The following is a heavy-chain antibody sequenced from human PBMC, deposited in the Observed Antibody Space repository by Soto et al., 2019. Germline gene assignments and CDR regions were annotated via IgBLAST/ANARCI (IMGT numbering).Heavy chain of an antibody. CDR2: IIPIFGTA. J-gene: IGHJ4*02. CDR3: ARGSWSFNFGRVFAY. D-gene: IGHD1-26*01. V-gene: IGHV1-69*12. Sequence: QVQLVQSGAEVKKPGSSVKVSCKASGGTFSSYAISWVRQAPGQGLEWMGGIIPIFGTANYAQKYQGRVTMXXDXYMXTAYMGLSSLRSENTAVHYCARGSWSFNFGRVFAYWGQGTLVTVSS. CDR1: GGTFSSYA.